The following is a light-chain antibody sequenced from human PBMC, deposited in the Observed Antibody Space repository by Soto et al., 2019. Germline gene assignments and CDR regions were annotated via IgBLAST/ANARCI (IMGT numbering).Light chain of an antibody. Sequence: QSALTQPASVSGSPGQSITISCTGTSSDVGDDNHVSWYQQQPGKAPKLMIYAVRNRPSGVSNRFSGSKSGNTASLTISGLQAEDEADYYCSSYTTSSTGIFGGGTKLTVL. CDR2: AVR. J-gene: IGLJ2*01. CDR3: SSYTTSSTGI. V-gene: IGLV2-14*03. CDR1: SSDVGDDNH.